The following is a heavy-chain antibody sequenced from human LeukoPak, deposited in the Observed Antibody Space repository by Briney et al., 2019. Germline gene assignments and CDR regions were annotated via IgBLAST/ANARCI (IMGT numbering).Heavy chain of an antibody. J-gene: IGHJ4*02. CDR2: IRYDGSNK. CDR3: AKGRVLRFLEWLFDY. V-gene: IGHV3-30*02. CDR1: GFTFSSYG. Sequence: GGSLRLSCAASGFTFSSYGMHWVRQAPGKGLEWVAFIRYDGSNKYYADPVKGRFTISRDNSKNTLYLQMNSLRAEDTAVYYCAKGRVLRFLEWLFDYWGQGTLVTVSS. D-gene: IGHD3-3*01.